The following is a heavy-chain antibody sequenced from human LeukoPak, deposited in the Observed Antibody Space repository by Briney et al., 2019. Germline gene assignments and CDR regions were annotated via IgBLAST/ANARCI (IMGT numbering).Heavy chain of an antibody. CDR3: ARDAVGWGNWFDP. D-gene: IGHD3-16*01. CDR2: VYTSGSS. Sequence: SETLSLTCTVSGGSISSPNYYWSWIRQPAGRGLEWIGRVYTSGSSNYNPSLKSRANISIDTSKNQLSLKLSSVTAADTAVYYCARDAVGWGNWFDPWGQGTLVTVSS. CDR1: GGSISSPNYY. J-gene: IGHJ5*02. V-gene: IGHV4-61*02.